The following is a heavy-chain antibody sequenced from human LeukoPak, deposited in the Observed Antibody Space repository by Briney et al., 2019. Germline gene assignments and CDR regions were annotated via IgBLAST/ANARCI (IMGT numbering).Heavy chain of an antibody. CDR3: ASRSDAYYYYMDV. CDR2: ISSSSSTI. V-gene: IGHV3-48*01. CDR1: GGSISSRYY. J-gene: IGHJ6*03. Sequence: ETLSLTCAVSGGSISSRYYWGWVRQAPGKGLEWVSYISSSSSTIYYADSVKGRFTISRDNAKNSLYLQMNSLRAEDTAVYYCASRSDAYYYYMDVWGKGTTVTVSS.